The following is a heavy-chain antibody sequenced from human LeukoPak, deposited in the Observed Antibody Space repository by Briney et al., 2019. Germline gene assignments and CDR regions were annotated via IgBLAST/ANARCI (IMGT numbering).Heavy chain of an antibody. D-gene: IGHD7-27*01. CDR2: IYHSGST. Sequence: SETLSLTCAVSGYSISSGYYWGWIRQPPGKGLEWIGSIYHSGSTYYNPSLKSRVTISVDTSKNQFSLKLSSVTAADTAVYYCARGDNWGSSWYFDYWGQGTLVTVSS. J-gene: IGHJ4*02. CDR3: ARGDNWGSSWYFDY. V-gene: IGHV4-38-2*01. CDR1: GYSISSGYY.